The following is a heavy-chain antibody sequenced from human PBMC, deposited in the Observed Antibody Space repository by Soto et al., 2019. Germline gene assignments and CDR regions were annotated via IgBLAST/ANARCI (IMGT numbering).Heavy chain of an antibody. J-gene: IGHJ4*02. CDR1: GFTFSAYG. CDR3: AKEMYPRTVLDSRSPCRDY. Sequence: QVQLVESGGGVVQPGRSLRLSCAVSGFTFSAYGMHWVRQAPGKGLEWVAVMSYAGTYKYYADSVKGRFTISRDLSGNTLFLQMNSLILEDTAVYFCAKEMYPRTVLDSRSPCRDYWGQGTLVTVSS. D-gene: IGHD6-6*01. V-gene: IGHV3-30*18. CDR2: MSYAGTYK.